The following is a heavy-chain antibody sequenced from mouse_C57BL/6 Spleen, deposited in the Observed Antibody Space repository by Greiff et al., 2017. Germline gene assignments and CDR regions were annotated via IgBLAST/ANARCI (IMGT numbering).Heavy chain of an antibody. V-gene: IGHV1-62-2*01. CDR2: IYPGSGSI. D-gene: IGHD2-5*01. Sequence: QVQLQQSGAELVKPGASVKLSCTASGYTFTEYTIHWVKQRPGQGLAWIGWIYPGSGSIKYNEKFKDKATLTADNSSSTVYMELSRLTSEDSAVYYCARHGYYSNGFDYWGQGTTLTVSS. CDR1: GYTFTEYT. J-gene: IGHJ2*01. CDR3: ARHGYYSNGFDY.